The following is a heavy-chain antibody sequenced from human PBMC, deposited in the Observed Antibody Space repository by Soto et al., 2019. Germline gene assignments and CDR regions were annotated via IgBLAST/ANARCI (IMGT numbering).Heavy chain of an antibody. CDR3: ARFTTATTLGSNYFYYYMDV. Sequence: QVQLVQSGAEVKKPGASVRVSCKASGYTFTNYVMHWVRQAPGQRLEWMGWINAGNGNTKYSQKFQGRVTITRDTSASTAYMELSSLRSEDTAIYYCARFTTATTLGSNYFYYYMDVWGKGTTVTVSS. J-gene: IGHJ6*03. CDR2: INAGNGNT. V-gene: IGHV1-3*01. D-gene: IGHD4-4*01. CDR1: GYTFTNYV.